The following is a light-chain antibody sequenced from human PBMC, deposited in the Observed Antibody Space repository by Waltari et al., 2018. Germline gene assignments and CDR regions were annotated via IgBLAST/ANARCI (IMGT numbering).Light chain of an antibody. Sequence: QSALTQPASVSGSPGQSITISCTGTSGDIGGFALVSWYQQHPGKVPRLLIYEVTTRPSGVSCRFSGSKSDNSATLTISALQTEDEADYYCSSYSRGSSFVLFGGGTRLTVL. CDR1: SGDIGGFAL. V-gene: IGLV2-23*02. CDR3: SSYSRGSSFVL. J-gene: IGLJ2*01. CDR2: EVT.